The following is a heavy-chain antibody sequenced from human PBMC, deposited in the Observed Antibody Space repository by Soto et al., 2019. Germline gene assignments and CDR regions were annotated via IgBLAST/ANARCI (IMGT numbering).Heavy chain of an antibody. CDR3: ASGIKLWLRRINNGYSV. CDR2: IIPMFGTA. D-gene: IGHD5-12*01. Sequence: QVQLVQSGAEVKKPESSVKVSCKAPGGTFSTYAISWVRQAPGQGLEWMGGIIPMFGTANYAQRFQDRVTITADESTNTVYMELGSLRSEDTAVYFCASGIKLWLRRINNGYSVWGQGTLVTVSS. CDR1: GGTFSTYA. V-gene: IGHV1-69*12. J-gene: IGHJ4*02.